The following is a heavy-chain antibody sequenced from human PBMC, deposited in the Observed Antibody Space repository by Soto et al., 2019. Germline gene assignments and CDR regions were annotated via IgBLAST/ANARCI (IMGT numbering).Heavy chain of an antibody. CDR1: GFILSDYA. D-gene: IGHD7-27*01. J-gene: IGHJ6*03. CDR2: ISSSSSVI. V-gene: IGHV3-48*01. Sequence: EVQLVESGGGLVQTGGSLRLSCATSGFILSDYAMNWVRQAPGKGLEWVSYISSSSSVIDYADSVKGRFTVSRDNARNSLYLQMNSLRAEDTAVYYCARDLSWGSNWYYYMDVWGKGTTVTVSS. CDR3: ARDLSWGSNWYYYMDV.